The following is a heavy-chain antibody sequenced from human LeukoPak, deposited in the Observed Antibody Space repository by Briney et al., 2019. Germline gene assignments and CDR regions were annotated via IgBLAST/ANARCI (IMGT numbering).Heavy chain of an antibody. J-gene: IGHJ4*02. CDR3: ARRRIVAIDY. Sequence: PSETLSLTCTVSGGSISSSSYYWGWIRQPPGKGLEWIGSIYYSASTYYNPSLKSRVTISVDTSKNQFSLKLSSVTAADTAVYYCARRRIVAIDYWGQGTLVTVSS. D-gene: IGHD2-21*01. V-gene: IGHV4-39*01. CDR2: IYYSAST. CDR1: GGSISSSSYY.